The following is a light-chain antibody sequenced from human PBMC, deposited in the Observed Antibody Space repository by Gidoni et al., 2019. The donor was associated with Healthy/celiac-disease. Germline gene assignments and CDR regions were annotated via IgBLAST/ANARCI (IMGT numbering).Light chain of an antibody. CDR2: EVS. CDR1: SSDVGSYNL. J-gene: IGLJ2*01. CDR3: CSYAGSSTLV. Sequence: QSALTQPASVSGSPGPSSTISCTGTSSDVGSYNLVSWYQQHPGKATKLMIYEVSKRPSGVSNRFSGSKSGNTASRTISGLQDEDEADYYCCSYAGSSTLVFGGGTKLTVL. V-gene: IGLV2-23*02.